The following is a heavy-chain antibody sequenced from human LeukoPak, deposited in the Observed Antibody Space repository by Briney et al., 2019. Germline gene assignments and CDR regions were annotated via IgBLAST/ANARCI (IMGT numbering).Heavy chain of an antibody. CDR1: GYTFTSYA. CDR3: ARGGTPRPQPQQLYNWFDP. CDR2: INTNTGNP. V-gene: IGHV7-4-1*02. D-gene: IGHD1-1*01. J-gene: IGHJ5*02. Sequence: ASVKVSCKASGYTFTSYAMNWVRQAPGQGLEWMGWINTNTGNPTYAQGFTGRFVFSLDTSVSTAYLQISSLKAEDTAVCYCARGGTPRPQPQQLYNWFDPWGQGTLVTVSS.